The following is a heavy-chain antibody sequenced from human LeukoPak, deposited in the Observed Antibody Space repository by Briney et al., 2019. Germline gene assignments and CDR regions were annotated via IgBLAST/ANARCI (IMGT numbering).Heavy chain of an antibody. CDR3: ARHRSSGWYGENFQH. J-gene: IGHJ1*01. D-gene: IGHD6-19*01. V-gene: IGHV4-4*07. CDR2: IYTSGST. Sequence: SETLSLTCTVSGGSISSYYWSWIRQPAGKGLEWIGRIYTSGSTNYNPSLKSRVTMSVDTSKNQFSLKLSSVTAADTAVYYCARHRSSGWYGENFQHWGQGTLVTVSS. CDR1: GGSISSYY.